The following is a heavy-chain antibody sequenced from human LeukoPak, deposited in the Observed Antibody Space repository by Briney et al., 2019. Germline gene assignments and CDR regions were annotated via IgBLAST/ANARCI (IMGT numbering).Heavy chain of an antibody. J-gene: IGHJ4*02. CDR3: VRPYGSDKFYTFFEY. CDR2: ISGSGGST. D-gene: IGHD3-10*01. Sequence: PGGSLRLSCAASGFTFSSYAMSWVRQAPGKGLEWVSAISGSGGSTYYADSVKGRFTISRDNSKNTLYLQMNSLRAEDTAVYHCVRPYGSDKFYTFFEYWGQGNLVIVSS. CDR1: GFTFSSYA. V-gene: IGHV3-23*01.